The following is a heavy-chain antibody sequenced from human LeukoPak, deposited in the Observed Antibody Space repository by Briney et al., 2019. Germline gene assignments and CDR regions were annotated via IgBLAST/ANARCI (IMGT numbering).Heavy chain of an antibody. CDR3: TRGGYGGPRVAFDY. D-gene: IGHD1-1*01. CDR2: IYYSGST. CDR1: GGSISNYY. J-gene: IGHJ4*02. Sequence: SETLSLTCTVSGGSISNYYWSWIRQPPGKGLEWIGYIYYSGSTNYNPSLKSRVTISVDTSKNQFSLKLRSVTAADTAVYYCTRGGYGGPRVAFDYWGQGTLVTVSS. V-gene: IGHV4-59*01.